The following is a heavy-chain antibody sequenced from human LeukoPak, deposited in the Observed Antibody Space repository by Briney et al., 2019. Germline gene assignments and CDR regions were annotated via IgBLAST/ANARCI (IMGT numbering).Heavy chain of an antibody. V-gene: IGHV3-48*04. CDR1: GFNFTGYW. Sequence: PGGSLRLSCAGSGFNFTGYWMHWVRQAPGKGLEWVSYISSSSSTIYYADSVKGRFTISRDNAKNSLYLQMNSLRAEDTAVYYCAELGITMIGGVWGKGTTVTISS. CDR2: ISSSSSTI. J-gene: IGHJ6*04. CDR3: AELGITMIGGV. D-gene: IGHD3-10*02.